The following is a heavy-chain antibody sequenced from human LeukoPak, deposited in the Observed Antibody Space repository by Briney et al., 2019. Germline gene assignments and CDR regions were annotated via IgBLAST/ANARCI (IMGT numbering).Heavy chain of an antibody. Sequence: GGTPRLSCAASRFTVRSNAISSVRPAPGKGLEWVAYISGGSTYYGDSRKDRFTISRDNSKKNLHLPRNSLRAGDTAVYYCAKDLGEWSRGDYWGQGTLVTVSS. V-gene: IGHV3-38-3*01. D-gene: IGHD3-3*01. CDR2: ISGGST. CDR3: AKDLGEWSRGDY. J-gene: IGHJ4*02. CDR1: RFTVRSNA.